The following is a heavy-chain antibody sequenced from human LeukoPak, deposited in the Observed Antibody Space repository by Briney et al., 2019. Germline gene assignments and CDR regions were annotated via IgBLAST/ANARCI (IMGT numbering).Heavy chain of an antibody. CDR2: INHSGST. D-gene: IGHD3-22*01. V-gene: IGHV4-34*01. J-gene: IGHJ3*01. CDR3: ARGPTNMIVVENAFDV. Sequence: SETLSPTCAVYGGSFSGYYWSWIRQPPGKGLEWIGEINHSGSTNYNPSLKSRVTISVDTSKNQFSLKLSSVTAADTAVYYCARGPTNMIVVENAFDVWGQGTMVTVSS. CDR1: GGSFSGYY.